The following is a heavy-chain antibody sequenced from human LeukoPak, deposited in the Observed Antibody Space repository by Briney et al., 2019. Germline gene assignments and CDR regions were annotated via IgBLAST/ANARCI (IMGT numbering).Heavy chain of an antibody. Sequence: PGGSLRLSCAASGFNFSSFHMNWVRQVPGKGLEWVSSISGSSSYIYYADSLKGRFTISRDNAKNSLYLQMNSLRAEDTAVYYCARDLYYDSRAYYFDYWGQGILVTVSS. D-gene: IGHD3-22*01. V-gene: IGHV3-21*01. CDR1: GFNFSSFH. CDR2: ISGSSSYI. CDR3: ARDLYYDSRAYYFDY. J-gene: IGHJ4*02.